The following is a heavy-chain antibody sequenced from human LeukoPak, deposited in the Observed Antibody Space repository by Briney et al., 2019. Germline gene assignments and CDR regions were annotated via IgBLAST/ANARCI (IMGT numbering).Heavy chain of an antibody. CDR2: IIPIFGTA. J-gene: IGHJ6*03. CDR1: GGTFSSYA. D-gene: IGHD3-10*01. Sequence: ASVKVSCKASGGTFSSYAISWVRQAPGQGLEWMGGIIPIFGTANYAQKFQGRVTITADESTSTAYMELSSLRSEDTAVYYCALTMVRGVDYYMDVWGKGTTVTISS. V-gene: IGHV1-69*13. CDR3: ALTMVRGVDYYMDV.